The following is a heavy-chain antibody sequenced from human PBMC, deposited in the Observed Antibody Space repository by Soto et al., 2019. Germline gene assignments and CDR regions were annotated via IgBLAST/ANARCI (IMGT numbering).Heavy chain of an antibody. CDR1: GYIFTDFH. CDR3: ARNKLTSGIDYFDS. D-gene: IGHD5-12*01. J-gene: IGHJ4*02. CDR2: ISPRNGDT. V-gene: IGHV1-2*06. Sequence: ASVMVSCKTSGYIFTDFHIHWVRQAPGQGLEWMGRISPRNGDTHYAQKFQDRVTMTRDTSTSTVYMEMKTLRSDDTAIFFCARNKLTSGIDYFDSWGQGTLVTVSS.